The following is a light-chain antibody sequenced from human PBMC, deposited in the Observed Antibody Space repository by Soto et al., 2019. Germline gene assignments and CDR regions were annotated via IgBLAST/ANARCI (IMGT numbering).Light chain of an antibody. CDR3: CSYAGNNNSVV. CDR2: DVS. CDR1: SSDVGGYNY. V-gene: IGLV2-11*01. Sequence: QSALTQPRSVSGSPGQSVTISCTGTSSDVGGYNYVSWYQQHPGKAPKLMIYDVSKRPSGVPDRFSGSKSGNTASLTISGLQAEDEADYYCCSYAGNNNSVVFGGGTKVTVL. J-gene: IGLJ2*01.